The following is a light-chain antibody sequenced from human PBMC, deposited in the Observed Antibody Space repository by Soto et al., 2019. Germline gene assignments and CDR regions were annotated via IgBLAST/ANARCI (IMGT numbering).Light chain of an antibody. CDR3: MQALSHT. Sequence: DIAMTQSPLSLPVTPGEPASITCKSSQSLLHRNGHNYLDWFLQKPGQSPQLLIYLGSYRAAGVPDRFSGSGSGTDFTLKISRVEAEDVGIYYCMQALSHTFGQGTKLEIK. CDR1: QSLLHRNGHNY. J-gene: IGKJ2*01. V-gene: IGKV2-28*01. CDR2: LGS.